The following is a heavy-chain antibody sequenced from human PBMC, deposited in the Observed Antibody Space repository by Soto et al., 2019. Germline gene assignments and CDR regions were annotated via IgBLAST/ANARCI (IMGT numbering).Heavy chain of an antibody. CDR3: ARHGSSNQYYYMDG. CDR1: GVSIISSSYY. J-gene: IGHJ6*03. Sequence: PSETLSLTCTVSGVSIISSSYYWVLIRQPPGKGLEWIGSIYYSGSTYYNPSLKSRVTISVDTSKNQFSLKLSSVTAADTAVYYWARHGSSNQYYYMDGWGKGTTVTVSS. D-gene: IGHD1-26*01. CDR2: IYYSGST. V-gene: IGHV4-39*01.